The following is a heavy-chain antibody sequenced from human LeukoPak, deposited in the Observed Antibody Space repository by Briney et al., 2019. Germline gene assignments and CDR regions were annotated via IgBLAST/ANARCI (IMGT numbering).Heavy chain of an antibody. Sequence: GGSLRLSCAASGFTFSSYWMSWVRQAPGKGLEWVANIKQDGSEKYYVVSVKGRFTISRDNAKNSLYLQMNSLRAEDTAVYYCATRKSRIAAAGGAFDIWGQGTMVTVSS. D-gene: IGHD6-13*01. CDR1: GFTFSSYW. V-gene: IGHV3-7*01. CDR2: IKQDGSEK. CDR3: ATRKSRIAAAGGAFDI. J-gene: IGHJ3*02.